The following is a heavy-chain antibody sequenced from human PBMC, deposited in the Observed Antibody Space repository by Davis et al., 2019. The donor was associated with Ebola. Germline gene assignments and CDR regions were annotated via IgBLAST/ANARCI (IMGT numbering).Heavy chain of an antibody. J-gene: IGHJ4*02. CDR2: IYSGGST. V-gene: IGHV3-53*04. D-gene: IGHD1-26*01. CDR3: ASGPPPEVGYY. CDR1: GFTVSSNY. Sequence: GESLKISCAASGFTVSSNYMSWVRQAPGKGLEWVSVIYSGGSTYYADSVKGRFTISRHNSKNTLYLQMNSLRAEDTAVYYCASGPPPEVGYYWGQGTLVTVSS.